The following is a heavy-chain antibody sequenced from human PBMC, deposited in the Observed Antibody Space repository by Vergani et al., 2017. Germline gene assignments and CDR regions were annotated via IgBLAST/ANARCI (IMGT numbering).Heavy chain of an antibody. CDR1: GGIFTSYT. J-gene: IGHJ4*02. CDR3: ARDPTGSYFLKGGMGYFDY. V-gene: IGHV1-69*08. D-gene: IGHD1-26*01. Sequence: QVQLVQSGDEVKKPGASVKVSCKASGGIFTSYTISWVRQAPGQGLEWMGRIITILGTANYAQKFQGRITITADKSTSTAYMELSSLSSEDTAVYYCARDPTGSYFLKGGMGYFDYGGQGTLVTVSS. CDR2: IITILGTA.